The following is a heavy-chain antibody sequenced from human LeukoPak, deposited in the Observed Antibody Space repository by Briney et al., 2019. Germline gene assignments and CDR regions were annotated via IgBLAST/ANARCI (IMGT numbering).Heavy chain of an antibody. CDR1: GYTFTSYG. CDR3: ASDKPVLRYFDWAPFDY. J-gene: IGHJ4*02. Sequence: ASVKVSCKASGYTFTSYGISWVRQAPGQGLEWMGWISAYNGNTNYAQKLQGRVTMTTDTSTSTAYMELRSLRSDDTAVYYCASDKPVLRYFDWAPFDYWGQGTLVTVSS. CDR2: ISAYNGNT. V-gene: IGHV1-18*01. D-gene: IGHD3-9*01.